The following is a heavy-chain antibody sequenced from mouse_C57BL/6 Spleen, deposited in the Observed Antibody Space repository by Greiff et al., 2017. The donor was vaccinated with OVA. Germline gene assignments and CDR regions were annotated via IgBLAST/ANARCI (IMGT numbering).Heavy chain of an antibody. V-gene: IGHV1-63*01. J-gene: IGHJ2*01. CDR2: IYPGGGYT. CDR1: GYTFTNYW. CDR3: ARRYDCDGGAFDY. Sequence: VQLQQSGAELVRPGTSVKMSCKASGYTFTNYWIGWAKQRPGHGLAWIGDIYPGGGYTNYNEKFKGKATLTADKSSSNAYMRFSSLTSEDSAIYYCARRYDCDGGAFDYWGQGTTLTVSS. D-gene: IGHD2-4*01.